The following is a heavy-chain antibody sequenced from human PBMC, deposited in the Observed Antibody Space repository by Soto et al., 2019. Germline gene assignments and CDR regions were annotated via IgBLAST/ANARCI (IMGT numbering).Heavy chain of an antibody. CDR2: ISYDGSNK. CDR3: ANDY. J-gene: IGHJ4*02. Sequence: QVQLVESGGGVVQPGRSLRLSCAASGFTFSSYGMHWVRQAPGKGLEWVAVISYDGSNKYYADSVKGRFTISSDNSKNTLYLQMNSLRAEDTAVYYCANDYWGQGTLVTVSS. CDR1: GFTFSSYG. V-gene: IGHV3-30*18.